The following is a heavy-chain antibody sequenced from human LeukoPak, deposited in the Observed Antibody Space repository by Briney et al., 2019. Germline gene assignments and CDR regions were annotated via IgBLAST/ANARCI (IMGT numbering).Heavy chain of an antibody. J-gene: IGHJ4*02. V-gene: IGHV1-8*01. Sequence: GASVKVSCKASGYTLTTYDINWVRQATGQGLEWMGWMNPNSGNTGYAQKFQGRVTMTRNTSMSTAYMELNSLRSEDTAVYYCARANYYGSGKKDLDYWGQGTLVTVSS. CDR1: GYTLTTYD. D-gene: IGHD3-10*01. CDR3: ARANYYGSGKKDLDY. CDR2: MNPNSGNT.